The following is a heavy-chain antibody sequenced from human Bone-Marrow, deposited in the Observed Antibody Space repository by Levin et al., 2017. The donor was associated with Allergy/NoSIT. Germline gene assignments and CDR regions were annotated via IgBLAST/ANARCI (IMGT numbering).Heavy chain of an antibody. CDR2: IDPTRGAT. CDR3: TRGGATSNDY. CDR1: GYTFSDYY. Sequence: GESLKISCSVSGYTFSDYYIHWIRQTPGQGLEWIGWIDPTRGATQFAEKFHARVVLTRDSSISTAYMELGKLRSDDTALYYCTRGGATSNDYWGQGTLVTVSS. D-gene: IGHD2-2*01. V-gene: IGHV1-2*02. J-gene: IGHJ4*02.